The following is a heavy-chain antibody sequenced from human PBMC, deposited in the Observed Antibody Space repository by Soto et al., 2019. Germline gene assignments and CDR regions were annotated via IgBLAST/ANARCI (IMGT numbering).Heavy chain of an antibody. Sequence: SGPTRVNPSETLTLTCSFSGFSLRTSGVVVACIRQPPGKALEWLALIYWNDDKRFSPSLSTRLSITKDTSKNQVVLTLTDVDAVSAATYYCAQEVPSTRNWYHPWGQGRRVTDST. CDR1: GFSLRTSGVV. J-gene: IGHJ5*02. D-gene: IGHD2-15*01. CDR3: AQEVPSTRNWYHP. V-gene: IGHV2-5*01. CDR2: IYWNDDK.